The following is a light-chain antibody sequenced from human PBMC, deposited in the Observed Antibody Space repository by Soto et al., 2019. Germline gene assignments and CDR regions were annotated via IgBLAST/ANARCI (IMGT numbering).Light chain of an antibody. CDR1: SSDAGSYKF. Sequence: QSALTQPASVSGSPGQSITISCTGTSSDAGSYKFVSWYQQHPVKAPKLMIYEGSKRPSGVSNRFSGSKSGNTASLTISGLQAEDEADYYCCSYAGSSTLVFGGGTKLTVL. CDR3: CSYAGSSTLV. CDR2: EGS. J-gene: IGLJ2*01. V-gene: IGLV2-23*01.